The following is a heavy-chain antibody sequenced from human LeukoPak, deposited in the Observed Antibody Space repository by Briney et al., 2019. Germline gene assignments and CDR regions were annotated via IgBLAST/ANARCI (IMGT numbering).Heavy chain of an antibody. V-gene: IGHV4-39*01. D-gene: IGHD3-22*01. Sequence: PSETLSLTCTVSGGSISSSYYYWGWIRQPPGTGLEWIGSIYYSGSTYHNPSLKSRVTTSVDTSKNQFSLKLTSVTAADTAVYYCARYDSSGYYYVSFDYWGQGILVTVSS. CDR3: ARYDSSGYYYVSFDY. J-gene: IGHJ4*02. CDR1: GGSISSSYYY. CDR2: IYYSGST.